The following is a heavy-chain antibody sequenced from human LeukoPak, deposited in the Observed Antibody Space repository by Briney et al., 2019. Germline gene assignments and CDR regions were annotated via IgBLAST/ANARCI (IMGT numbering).Heavy chain of an antibody. CDR2: ISGSGGST. V-gene: IGHV3-23*01. J-gene: IGHJ4*02. Sequence: GGSLRLSCAASGFTFSSYAMSWVRQAPGKGLEWVSAISGSGGSTYYADSVKGRFTISRDNSKNTLYLQMNSLRAEDTAVYYCAKDLVRDGYNYCYLDYWGQGTLVTVSS. D-gene: IGHD5-24*01. CDR1: GFTFSSYA. CDR3: AKDLVRDGYNYCYLDY.